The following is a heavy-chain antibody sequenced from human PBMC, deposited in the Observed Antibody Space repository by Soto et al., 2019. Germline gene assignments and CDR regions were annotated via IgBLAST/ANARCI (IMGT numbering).Heavy chain of an antibody. CDR1: GYTFTSYA. D-gene: IGHD3-10*01. J-gene: IGHJ5*02. CDR3: ARGKERITMVRGVNNWFDP. CDR2: INAGNGNT. Sequence: GASVKVSCKASGYTFTSYAMNWVRQPPGQRLEWMGWINAGNGNTKYSQKLQGRGTITRDTSASTAYMELSSLRSEDTAVYYCARGKERITMVRGVNNWFDPWGQGTLVTVSS. V-gene: IGHV1-3*01.